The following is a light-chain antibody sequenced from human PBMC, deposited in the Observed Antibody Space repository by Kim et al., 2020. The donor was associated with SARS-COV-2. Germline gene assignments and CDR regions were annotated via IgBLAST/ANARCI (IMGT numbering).Light chain of an antibody. CDR3: QKYNDWPPGDT. CDR1: QSVSSN. Sequence: EIVMTQSPGTLSVSPGERATLSCRASQSVSSNLAWYQLKPGQAPRLLIYDASTRATGTPGRFSGSGSGTEFTLTISSLQSEDFAVYYCQKYNDWPPGDTFGQGTKLEI. V-gene: IGKV3-15*01. J-gene: IGKJ2*01. CDR2: DAS.